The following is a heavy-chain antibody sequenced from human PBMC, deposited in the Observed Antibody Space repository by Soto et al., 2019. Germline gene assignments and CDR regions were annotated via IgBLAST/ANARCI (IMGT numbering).Heavy chain of an antibody. CDR2: IYYSGST. CDR3: ARGRRRAAAGKDYYYYYYMDV. CDR1: GGSISSGGYY. V-gene: IGHV4-31*03. J-gene: IGHJ6*03. D-gene: IGHD6-13*01. Sequence: PSETLSLTCTVSGGSISSGGYYWSWIRQHPGKGLEWIGYIYYSGSTYYNPSLKSRVTISVDTSKNQFSLKLSSVTVADTAVYYCARGRRRAAAGKDYYYYYYMDVWGKGTTVTVSS.